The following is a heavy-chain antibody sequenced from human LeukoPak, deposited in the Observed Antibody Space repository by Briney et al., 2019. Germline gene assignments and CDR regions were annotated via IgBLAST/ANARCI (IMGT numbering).Heavy chain of an antibody. CDR1: GFMFSDYW. CDR3: ARVRVRRSSGYYDY. V-gene: IGHV3-7*01. J-gene: IGHJ4*02. CDR2: IKQDGSEK. D-gene: IGHD3-22*01. Sequence: GGSLRLSCAASGFMFSDYWMSWVRQAPGKGLEWVANIKQDGSEKYYVDSVKGRFTISRDNAKNSLYLQMNSLRAEDTAVYYCARVRVRRSSGYYDYWGQGTLVTVSS.